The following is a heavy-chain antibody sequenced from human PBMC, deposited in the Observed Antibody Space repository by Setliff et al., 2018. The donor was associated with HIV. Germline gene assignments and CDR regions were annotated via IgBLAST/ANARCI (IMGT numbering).Heavy chain of an antibody. CDR3: APVSSGWFDP. CDR2: FDPDDGET. Sequence: ASVQVSFKVSGYSLTELSMHWVRQAPGKGLEWMGGFDPDDGETVYAQQFQGRVTMTEDTSTDTAYMELTSLRSEDTAMYYCAPVSSGWFDPWGQGTLVTVSS. V-gene: IGHV1-24*01. J-gene: IGHJ5*02. CDR1: GYSLTELS. D-gene: IGHD6-25*01.